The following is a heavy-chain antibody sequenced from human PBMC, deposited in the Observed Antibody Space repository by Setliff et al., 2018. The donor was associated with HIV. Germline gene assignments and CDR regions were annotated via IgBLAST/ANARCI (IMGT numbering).Heavy chain of an antibody. CDR1: GGTFSSYG. CDR3: AKEGQQLAWDDARGNNWFDP. J-gene: IGHJ5*02. D-gene: IGHD6-13*01. Sequence: SVKVSCKASGGTFSSYGISWVRQAPGQGLAWMGGIIPIFGTANYAQKFQGRVTITADESTSTAYMELSSLRSEDTAVYYCAKEGQQLAWDDARGNNWFDPWGQGTLVTVSS. CDR2: IIPIFGTA. V-gene: IGHV1-69*13.